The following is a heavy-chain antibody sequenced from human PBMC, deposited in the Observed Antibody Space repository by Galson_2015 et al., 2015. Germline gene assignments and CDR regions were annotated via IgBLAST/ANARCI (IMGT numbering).Heavy chain of an antibody. CDR3: ARASQDCTNANCPYTY. Sequence: SVKVSCKASGGIFTNYDISWVRQAPGQGLEWMGGITPMFATANYAQKFQGRVTIIADKSTSTVYMEVRSLRGEDTAVYFCARASQDCTNANCPYTYWGQGTLVTV. V-gene: IGHV1-69*06. D-gene: IGHD2-8*01. CDR1: GGIFTNYD. CDR2: ITPMFATA. J-gene: IGHJ4*02.